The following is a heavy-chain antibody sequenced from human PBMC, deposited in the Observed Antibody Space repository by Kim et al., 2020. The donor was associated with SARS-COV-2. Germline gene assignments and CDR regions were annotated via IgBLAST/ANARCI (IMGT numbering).Heavy chain of an antibody. CDR2: ISASGSRT. V-gene: IGHV3-23*01. Sequence: GGSLRLSCAASGFTFSRFAMTWVRQAPGKGLEWVSDISASGSRTDYAGSVKGRFTISRDNSKNTVSLEMNNLRVEDTATYYCAKDFRGGCPFGDWGQGT. D-gene: IGHD3-3*01. CDR1: GFTFSRFA. CDR3: AKDFRGGCPFGD. J-gene: IGHJ1*01.